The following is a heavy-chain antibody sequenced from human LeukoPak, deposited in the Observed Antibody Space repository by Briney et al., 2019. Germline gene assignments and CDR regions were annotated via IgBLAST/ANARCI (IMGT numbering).Heavy chain of an antibody. Sequence: PSDTLSLTCTVSGDSIKNYYWIWIRQSPGKGLEWIGYIYYSGSTYYNPSLTSRVTMSVDTSKNQFSLKLNSVTAADTAVYYCARAGYCSSTSCQWVPLVWGQGTTVTVSS. CDR2: IYYSGST. CDR1: GDSIKNYY. V-gene: IGHV4-59*07. J-gene: IGHJ6*02. CDR3: ARAGYCSSTSCQWVPLV. D-gene: IGHD2-2*03.